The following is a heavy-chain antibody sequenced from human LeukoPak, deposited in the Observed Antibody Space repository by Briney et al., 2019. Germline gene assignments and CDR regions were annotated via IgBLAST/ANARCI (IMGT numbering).Heavy chain of an antibody. CDR1: GGSFSGYY. Sequence: SETLSLTCAVYGGSFSGYYWSWIRQPPGKGLEWIGEINHSGSPNYNPSLKSRVTISIDTSKNQFSLKLSPVTAADTAVYYCARDHSSGWYDAFDIWGQGTMVTVSS. CDR2: INHSGSP. CDR3: ARDHSSGWYDAFDI. J-gene: IGHJ3*02. V-gene: IGHV4-34*01. D-gene: IGHD6-19*01.